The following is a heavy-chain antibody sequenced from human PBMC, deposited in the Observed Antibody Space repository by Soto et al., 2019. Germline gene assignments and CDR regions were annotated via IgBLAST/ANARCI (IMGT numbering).Heavy chain of an antibody. V-gene: IGHV4-34*01. CDR3: TRFGGHTVTNDF. D-gene: IGHD4-17*01. Sequence: SETPSITCAVCGGSFCDYNWSGIRQQPGRGLEWIGEINYSGSTNYNPSLKSRVTMSVDTSKNQFSLKMSSVTAADTAVYYCTRFGGHTVTNDFWGQGTPVTVSS. CDR2: INYSGST. J-gene: IGHJ4*02. CDR1: GGSFCDYN.